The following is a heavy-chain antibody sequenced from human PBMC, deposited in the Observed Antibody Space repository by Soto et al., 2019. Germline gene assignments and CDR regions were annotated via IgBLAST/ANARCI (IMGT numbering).Heavy chain of an antibody. V-gene: IGHV3-30*18. Sequence: GGSLRLSCAASGFTFISYGMHWVRQAPGKGLEWVTLISYDGGNKYYADSVKGRFSISRDNSRNTLYLQMNSLRPEDAAVYYCVKSLGFCSSSSCSRDYYYYYGMDVWGQGTTVTVSS. J-gene: IGHJ6*02. CDR2: ISYDGGNK. CDR1: GFTFISYG. CDR3: VKSLGFCSSSSCSRDYYYYYGMDV. D-gene: IGHD2-2*01.